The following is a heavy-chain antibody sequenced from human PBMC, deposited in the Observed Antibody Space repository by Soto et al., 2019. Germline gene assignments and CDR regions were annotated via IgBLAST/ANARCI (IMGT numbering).Heavy chain of an antibody. D-gene: IGHD1-26*01. CDR1: GYTFTGYY. Sequence: ASVKVSCKASGYTFTGYYMHWVRQAPGQGLEWMGWINPNSGGTNYAQKFQGWVTMTRDTSISTAYMELSRLRSDDTAVYYCARNGIVGATYLFDYWGQGTLVTVSS. CDR2: INPNSGGT. J-gene: IGHJ4*02. V-gene: IGHV1-2*04. CDR3: ARNGIVGATYLFDY.